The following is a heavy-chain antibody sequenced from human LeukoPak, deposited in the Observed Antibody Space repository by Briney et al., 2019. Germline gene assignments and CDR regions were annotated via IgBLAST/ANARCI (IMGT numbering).Heavy chain of an antibody. Sequence: GGSLRLSCGASGFTFSNAWMSWVRQAPGKGLEWVGRIKSKTDGGTTDYAAPVKGRFTISRDDSKNTLYLQMNSLKTEDTAVYYCTRGSYYVAFDIWGQGTMVTVSS. V-gene: IGHV3-15*01. D-gene: IGHD1-26*01. CDR3: TRGSYYVAFDI. J-gene: IGHJ3*02. CDR1: GFTFSNAW. CDR2: IKSKTDGGTT.